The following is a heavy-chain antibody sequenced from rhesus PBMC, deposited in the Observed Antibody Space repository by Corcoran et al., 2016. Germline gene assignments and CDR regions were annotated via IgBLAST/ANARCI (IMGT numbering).Heavy chain of an antibody. Sequence: EVQLVESGGGLVQPGGSLRLSCAASGFTFSSYGKHWVRQAPGMGPEWVAVIPYDGSKKYYADSVNDRFTISRDNSKNMLYLQMNNLTLEDPGVYYCAGDGDEYSNYVYGLDSWGQGVVVTVSS. V-gene: IGHV3-54*02. J-gene: IGHJ6*01. CDR1: GFTFSSYG. CDR2: IPYDGSKK. D-gene: IGHD4-23*01. CDR3: AGDGDEYSNYVYGLDS.